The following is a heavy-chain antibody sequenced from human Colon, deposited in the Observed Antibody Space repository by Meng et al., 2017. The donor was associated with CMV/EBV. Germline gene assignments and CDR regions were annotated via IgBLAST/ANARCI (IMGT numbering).Heavy chain of an antibody. V-gene: IGHV1-2*02. CDR2: INPNSGGT. D-gene: IGHD4-17*01. CDR1: GYSFTDYY. CDR3: AREWHGDYVGYYGMDV. Sequence: ASVKVSCKASGYSFTDYYIHWVRQAPGQGLEWMGWINPNSGGTNYAPKIQGRVTMTRDTSISTAYMELSSLRSDDTAVYYCAREWHGDYVGYYGMDVWGQGTTVTVSS. J-gene: IGHJ6*02.